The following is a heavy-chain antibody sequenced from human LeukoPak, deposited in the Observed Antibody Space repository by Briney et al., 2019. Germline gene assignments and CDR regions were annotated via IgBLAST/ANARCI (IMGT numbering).Heavy chain of an antibody. J-gene: IGHJ4*02. D-gene: IGHD5-24*01. CDR3: ARSRDGYNILDY. Sequence: GGSLRLSCAASGFTFSSFAMTWVRQAPGKGLEWVSAIVGGGDPTHYADSVRGRFTISRDNSKNTLNLQMNSLRAEDTAVYYCARSRDGYNILDYWGQGTRVTVSS. CDR2: IVGGGDPT. CDR1: GFTFSSFA. V-gene: IGHV3-23*01.